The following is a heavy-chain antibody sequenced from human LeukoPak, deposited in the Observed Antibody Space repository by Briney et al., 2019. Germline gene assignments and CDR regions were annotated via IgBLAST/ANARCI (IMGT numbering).Heavy chain of an antibody. V-gene: IGHV4-39*07. CDR3: ARGSSGKDV. D-gene: IGHD3-10*01. Sequence: PSETLSLTCTVSGGSISSSSYYWGWMRQPPGKGLEWIGSIYFSGTTYYNPSLQSRVTISVDTAKNQFSLKVTSVTAADTAAYYCARGSSGKDVWGQGTTVTVSS. J-gene: IGHJ6*02. CDR2: IYFSGTT. CDR1: GGSISSSSYY.